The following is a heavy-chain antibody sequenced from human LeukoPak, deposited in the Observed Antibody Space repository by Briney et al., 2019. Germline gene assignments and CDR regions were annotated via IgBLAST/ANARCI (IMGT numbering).Heavy chain of an antibody. V-gene: IGHV3-48*03. CDR1: GFTFSSYA. CDR3: ASGTRQYDSSGYYGLDFDY. J-gene: IGHJ4*02. D-gene: IGHD3-22*01. Sequence: GGSLRLSCAASGFTFSSYAMSWVRQAPGKGLEWVSYISSSGSTIYYADSVKGRFTISRNNAKNSLYLQMNSLRAEDTAVYYCASGTRQYDSSGYYGLDFDYWGQGTLVTVSS. CDR2: ISSSGSTI.